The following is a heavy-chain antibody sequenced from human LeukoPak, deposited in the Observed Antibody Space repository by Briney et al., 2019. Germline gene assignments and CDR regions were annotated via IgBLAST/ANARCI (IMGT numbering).Heavy chain of an antibody. V-gene: IGHV1-2*02. CDR1: GYTFTGYY. CDR2: INPNSGGT. J-gene: IGHJ4*02. Sequence: ASVKVSCKASGYTFTGYYMHWVRQAPGQGLEWMGWINPNSGGTNYAQKFQGRVTMTRDTSISTAYMELSRLRSDDTAVYYCARGLTLRVAARPVVYWGQGTLVTVSS. CDR3: ARGLTLRVAARPVVY. D-gene: IGHD6-6*01.